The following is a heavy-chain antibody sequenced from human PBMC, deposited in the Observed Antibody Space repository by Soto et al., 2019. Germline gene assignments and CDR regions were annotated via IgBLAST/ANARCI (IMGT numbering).Heavy chain of an antibody. CDR1: GGTFSSYT. V-gene: IGHV1-69*04. CDR2: IIPILGIA. CDR3: ARESEWLRVFDY. D-gene: IGHD5-12*01. Sequence: SVKVSCKASGGTFSSYTISWVRQAPGQGLEWMGRIIPILGIANYAQKFQGRVTITADKSTSTAYMELSSLRSEDTAVYYCARESEWLRVFDYWGQGTLVTVSS. J-gene: IGHJ4*02.